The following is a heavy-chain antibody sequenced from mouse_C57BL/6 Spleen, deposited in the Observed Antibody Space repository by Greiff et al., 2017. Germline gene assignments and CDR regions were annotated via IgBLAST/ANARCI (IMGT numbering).Heavy chain of an antibody. Sequence: VQLQQPGAELVRPGSSVKLSCKASGYTFTSYWMDWVKQRPGQGLDWIGNSYPCGSYTHYNQKFKGKATLTVDKSSSTAYMQLSSLTSEDSAVYYCASGPGSWYFDYWGQGTPLTVSA. V-gene: IGHV1-61*01. J-gene: IGHJ2*01. CDR2: SYPCGSYT. CDR3: ASGPGSWYFDY. CDR1: GYTFTSYW.